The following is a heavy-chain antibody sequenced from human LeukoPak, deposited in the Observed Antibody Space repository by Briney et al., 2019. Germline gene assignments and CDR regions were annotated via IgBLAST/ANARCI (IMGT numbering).Heavy chain of an antibody. CDR3: ARAGFDFWSGYSRYFDY. CDR2: IYTSGST. D-gene: IGHD3-3*01. Sequence: PSETLSLTCTVSGGSISSYYWSWIRQPAGKGLEWIGRIYTSGSTNYNPSLKSRVTISVDTSKNQFSLKLSSVTAADTAVYYCARAGFDFWSGYSRYFDYWGQGTLVTVSS. V-gene: IGHV4-4*07. J-gene: IGHJ4*02. CDR1: GGSISSYY.